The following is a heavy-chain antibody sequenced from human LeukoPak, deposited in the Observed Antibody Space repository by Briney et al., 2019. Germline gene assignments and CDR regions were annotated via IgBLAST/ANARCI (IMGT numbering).Heavy chain of an antibody. CDR2: IYHSGST. CDR3: ARGHSDDIVVVPAAMGYYYYYYGMDV. D-gene: IGHD2-2*01. CDR1: GGSISSGGYS. Sequence: PSETLSLTCAVSGGSISSGGYSWSWIRQPPGKGLEWIGYIYHSGSTYYNPSPKSRVTISVDTSKNQFSLKLSSVTAADTAVYYCARGHSDDIVVVPAAMGYYYYYYGMDVWGQGTTVTVSS. V-gene: IGHV4-30-2*01. J-gene: IGHJ6*02.